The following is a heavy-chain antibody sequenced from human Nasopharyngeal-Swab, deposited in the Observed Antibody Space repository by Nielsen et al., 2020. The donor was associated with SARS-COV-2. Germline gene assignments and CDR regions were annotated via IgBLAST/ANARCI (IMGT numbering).Heavy chain of an antibody. CDR3: ARHYGHVVVTDNWFDP. J-gene: IGHJ5*02. D-gene: IGHD2-21*02. Sequence: ESLKISCPVSGGSISNYYWSWIRQPPGKGLEWIGYISYTGSTNYNPSLKSRVTISLDTSKTQFSLKLRSVTAADTAVYYCARHYGHVVVTDNWFDPWGQGTLVTVSS. CDR2: ISYTGST. V-gene: IGHV4-59*08. CDR1: GGSISNYY.